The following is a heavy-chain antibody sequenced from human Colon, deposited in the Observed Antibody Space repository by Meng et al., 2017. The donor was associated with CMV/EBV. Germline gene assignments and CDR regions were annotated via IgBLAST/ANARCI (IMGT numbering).Heavy chain of an antibody. J-gene: IGHJ5*02. CDR1: GYSISSGYY. CDR2: IYHSGST. CDR3: ARDTVLVAAAGPSYNWFDP. D-gene: IGHD6-13*01. V-gene: IGHV4-38-2*02. Sequence: SETLSLTCTVSGYSISSGYYWGWIRQPPGKGLEWIGSIYHSGSTYYNPSLKSRVTISVDTSKNQFSLKLSSVTAADTAVYYCARDTVLVAAAGPSYNWFDPWGQGTLVTVSS.